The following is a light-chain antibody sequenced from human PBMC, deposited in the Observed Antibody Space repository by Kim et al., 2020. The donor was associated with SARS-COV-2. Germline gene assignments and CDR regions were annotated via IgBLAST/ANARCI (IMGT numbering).Light chain of an antibody. CDR2: ADK. J-gene: IGLJ3*02. V-gene: IGLV6-57*02. CDR1: RGGFASTL. Sequence: TVSMPSTGGRGGFASTLVQRHQQRPGSAPTTVIYADKQRPSGVPDRFSGSIDSSSSSASLTISGMRPEDEADYYCQSYDSTNHWVFGGGTQLTVL. CDR3: QSYDSTNHWV.